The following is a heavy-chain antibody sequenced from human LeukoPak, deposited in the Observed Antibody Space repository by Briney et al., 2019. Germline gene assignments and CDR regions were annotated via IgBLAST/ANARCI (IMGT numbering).Heavy chain of an antibody. Sequence: GGSLRLSCAASGFTFNNYAMTWVRQAPGKGLEWVSAISGSGGTTLYADSVKGRFTISRDNSKSTLNLQMNSLRAEDTAVYYCAKDQGIQLWLKYFQHWGQGTLVTVSS. J-gene: IGHJ1*01. CDR1: GFTFNNYA. CDR2: ISGSGGTT. V-gene: IGHV3-23*01. CDR3: AKDQGIQLWLKYFQH. D-gene: IGHD5-18*01.